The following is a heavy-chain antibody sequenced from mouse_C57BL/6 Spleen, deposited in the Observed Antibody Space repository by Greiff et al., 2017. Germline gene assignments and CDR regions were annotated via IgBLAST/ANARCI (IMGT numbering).Heavy chain of an antibody. CDR3: ARGAYYSKDYYAMDY. V-gene: IGHV1-72*01. CDR1: GYTFTSYW. D-gene: IGHD2-5*01. Sequence: QVQLEQPGAELVKPGASVKLSCKASGYTFTSYWLHWVKQRPGRGLEWIGRIDPNSGGTKYNEKFKSKATLTVDKPSSTAYMQLSSLTSEDSAVYYCARGAYYSKDYYAMDYWGQGTSVTVSS. J-gene: IGHJ4*01. CDR2: IDPNSGGT.